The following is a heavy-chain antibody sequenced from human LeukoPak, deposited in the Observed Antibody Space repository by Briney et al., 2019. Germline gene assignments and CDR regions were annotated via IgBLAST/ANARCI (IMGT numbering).Heavy chain of an antibody. CDR1: GFTFSSYA. CDR3: ARLRTTGAFDI. Sequence: GGSLRLSCAASGFTFSSYAMHWVRQAPGKGLEWVAVISYDGSNKYYADSVKGRFTISRDNSKNTLYLQMNSLRAEDTAVYYCARLRTTGAFDIWGQGTVVTVSS. V-gene: IGHV3-30-3*01. D-gene: IGHD2/OR15-2a*01. J-gene: IGHJ3*02. CDR2: ISYDGSNK.